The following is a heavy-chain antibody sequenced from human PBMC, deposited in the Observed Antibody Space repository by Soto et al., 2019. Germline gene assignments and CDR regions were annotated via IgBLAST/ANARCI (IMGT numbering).Heavy chain of an antibody. CDR3: AKGGQMSY. CDR1: GFTFDGNA. CDR2: ISGSVGST. J-gene: IGHJ4*02. V-gene: IGHV3-23*01. Sequence: EVQLLESGGGLVQPGGSLRLSCAASGFTFDGNAMTWVRQAPGKGLEWVSSISGSVGSTYYADSVKGRFTSSRDNSRSTLYLQMIILRADDAALYYCAKGGQMSYWGQGTLVTVSS.